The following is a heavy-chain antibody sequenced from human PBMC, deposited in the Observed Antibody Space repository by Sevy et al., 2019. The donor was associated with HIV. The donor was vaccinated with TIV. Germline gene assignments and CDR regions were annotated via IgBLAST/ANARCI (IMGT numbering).Heavy chain of an antibody. CDR3: AKDIFSRGDVLRYFDWFTSLDY. V-gene: IGHV3-30*18. D-gene: IGHD3-9*01. Sequence: GGSLRLSCAASGFTFSSYGMHWVRQAPGKGLEWVAVISYDGSNKYYADSVKGRFTISRDNSKNTLYLQMNSLRAEDKAVNYCAKDIFSRGDVLRYFDWFTSLDYWGQGTLVTVSS. CDR2: ISYDGSNK. CDR1: GFTFSSYG. J-gene: IGHJ4*02.